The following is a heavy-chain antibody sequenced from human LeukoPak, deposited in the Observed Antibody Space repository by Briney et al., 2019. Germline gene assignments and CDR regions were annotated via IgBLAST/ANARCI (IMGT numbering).Heavy chain of an antibody. J-gene: IGHJ4*02. V-gene: IGHV3-48*03. CDR1: GFTFSSYE. CDR2: ISSSGSTI. Sequence: GGSLRLSCAASGFTFSSYEMNWVRQAPGKGLEWVSYISSSGSTIYYADSVKGRFTISRDNAENSLYLQMNSLRAEDTAVYYCARIYSSSWYRGSSDYWGQGTLVTVPS. D-gene: IGHD6-13*01. CDR3: ARIYSSSWYRGSSDY.